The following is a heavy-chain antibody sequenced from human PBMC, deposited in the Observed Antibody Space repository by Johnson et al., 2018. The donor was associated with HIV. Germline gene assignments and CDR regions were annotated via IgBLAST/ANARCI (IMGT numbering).Heavy chain of an antibody. CDR1: GFTFSNYW. CDR3: ARGAWGSHTGDAFDI. J-gene: IGHJ3*02. CDR2: IKQDGSEK. V-gene: IGHV3-7*04. Sequence: VQLVESGGGLVQTGGSLRLSCAVSGFTFSNYWMNWVRQGPGKGLEWVANIKQDGSEKYYVDSVKGRFTISRDNAKNSLYLQMNSRRAEDTAVYYCARGAWGSHTGDAFDIWGQGTMVTVSS. D-gene: IGHD3-16*01.